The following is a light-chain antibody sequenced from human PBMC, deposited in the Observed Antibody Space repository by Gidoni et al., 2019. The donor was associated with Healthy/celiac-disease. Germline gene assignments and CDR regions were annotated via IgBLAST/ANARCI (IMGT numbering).Light chain of an antibody. Sequence: QSALTQPASVSGSPGPSITISCTGTSSDVGSYNLVSWYQQHPGKAPKLMIYEVSKRPSGVSNRFSGSKSGNTASLTISGLQAEDEADYYCCSYAGSSTYVVGTGTKVTVL. J-gene: IGLJ1*01. CDR1: SSDVGSYNL. CDR3: CSYAGSSTYV. CDR2: EVS. V-gene: IGLV2-23*02.